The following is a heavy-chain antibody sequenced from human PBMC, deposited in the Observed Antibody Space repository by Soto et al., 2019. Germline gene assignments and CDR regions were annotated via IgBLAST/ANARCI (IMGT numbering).Heavy chain of an antibody. D-gene: IGHD3-22*01. Sequence: ASVKVSCKASGYTFTSYGISWVRQAPGQGLEWMGWIGAYNGNTNYEQKLQGRVTMTTDTSTSTAYMELRSLRSYDTAVYYCARNGDSSGYYLAFDIWGQGTMVTVSS. CDR3: ARNGDSSGYYLAFDI. CDR2: IGAYNGNT. V-gene: IGHV1-18*01. CDR1: GYTFTSYG. J-gene: IGHJ3*02.